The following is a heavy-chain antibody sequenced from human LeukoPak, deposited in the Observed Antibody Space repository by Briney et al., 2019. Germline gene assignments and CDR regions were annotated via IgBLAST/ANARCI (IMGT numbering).Heavy chain of an antibody. D-gene: IGHD3-10*01. Sequence: WVAFIRYDGSNKYYADSVKGRFTISRDNSKNTLYLQMNSLRAEDTAVYYCAKVVRGAYDAFDIWGQGTMVTVSS. CDR3: AKVVRGAYDAFDI. J-gene: IGHJ3*02. V-gene: IGHV3-30*02. CDR2: IRYDGSNK.